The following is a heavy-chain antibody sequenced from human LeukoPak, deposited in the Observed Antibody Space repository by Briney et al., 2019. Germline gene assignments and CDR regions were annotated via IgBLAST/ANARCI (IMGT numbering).Heavy chain of an antibody. J-gene: IGHJ5*02. CDR1: GYTFTTYD. V-gene: IGHV1-8*03. Sequence: ASVKDSCKASGYTFTTYDIAWVRQAPGQGLEWMGGLNPTTGNAVYAQKFQGWVTIFRNTSINAVYMDLSSLRSGDTAIYYCARRKFLGLFDPWGQGTLVTVSS. CDR2: LNPTTGNA. D-gene: IGHD7-27*01. CDR3: ARRKFLGLFDP.